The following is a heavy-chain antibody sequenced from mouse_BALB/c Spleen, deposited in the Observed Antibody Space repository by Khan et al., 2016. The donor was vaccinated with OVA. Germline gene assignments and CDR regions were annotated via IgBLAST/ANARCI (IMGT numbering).Heavy chain of an antibody. Sequence: QVQLKQSEAALAKPGASVKMSCKASGYTFSTYWMHWVKQRPGQGLEWIGYINPTSGYTDYNEKFKDKATLSADKSSSTAYMQLSRLTSEDSAVYYCTRDRIDYWGQGTTLTVSS. CDR3: TRDRIDY. CDR1: GYTFSTYW. V-gene: IGHV1-7*01. J-gene: IGHJ2*01. CDR2: INPTSGYT.